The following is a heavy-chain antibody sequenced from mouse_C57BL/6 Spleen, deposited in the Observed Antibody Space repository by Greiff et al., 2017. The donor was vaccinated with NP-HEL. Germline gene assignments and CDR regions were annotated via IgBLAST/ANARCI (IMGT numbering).Heavy chain of an antibody. CDR1: GYAFSSYW. CDR3: AGRGEYLDD. V-gene: IGHV1-80*01. J-gene: IGHJ1*03. CDR2: IYPGDGDT. Sequence: VQLQQSGAELVKPGASVKISCTASGYAFSSYWMNWVKQRPGQGLEWIGKIYPGDGDTNYNGKFKGKATLTADTSSRTAYMQLSSVTSEDSAVYFCAGRGEYLDDWGTGTTVTVSS.